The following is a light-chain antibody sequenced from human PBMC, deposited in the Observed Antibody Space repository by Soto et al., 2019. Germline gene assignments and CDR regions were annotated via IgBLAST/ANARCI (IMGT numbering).Light chain of an antibody. CDR3: QQYGSSPPS. CDR1: QSVSSNY. Sequence: EIVLTQSPGTLSLSPGERATLSCRASQSVSSNYLAWYQQKAGQAPRLLIYGASSRATGIPDRFSGSGSGTDFTLTISILEPEDFAVYCCQQYGSSPPSFGQGTKLEVK. J-gene: IGKJ2*01. CDR2: GAS. V-gene: IGKV3-20*01.